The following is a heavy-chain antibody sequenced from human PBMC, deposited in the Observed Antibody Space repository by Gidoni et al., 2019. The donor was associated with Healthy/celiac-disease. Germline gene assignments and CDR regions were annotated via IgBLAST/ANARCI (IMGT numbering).Heavy chain of an antibody. V-gene: IGHV4-39*01. J-gene: IGHJ6*02. CDR2: IYYSGST. Sequence: QLQLQESGPGLVKPSETLSLTCTVSGGSISSSSYYWGWIRQPPGKGLEWIGSIYYSGSTYYNPSLKSRVTISVDTSKNQFSLKLSSVTAADTAVYYCASAGYSSGWYSYYYYYGMDVWGQGTTVTVSS. D-gene: IGHD6-19*01. CDR1: GGSISSSSYY. CDR3: ASAGYSSGWYSYYYYYGMDV.